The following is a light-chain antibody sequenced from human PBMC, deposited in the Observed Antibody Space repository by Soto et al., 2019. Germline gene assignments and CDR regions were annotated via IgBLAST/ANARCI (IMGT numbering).Light chain of an antibody. Sequence: DIQMTQSPSTLSASVGDRVTITCRASQSISSWLAWYQQKPGKAPKLLIYDASSLESGVPSRFSGSGSGTEFTLTIRSLHPDDFATYSCQQYNSYWTFGQGTKVEIK. CDR3: QQYNSYWT. CDR1: QSISSW. V-gene: IGKV1-5*01. J-gene: IGKJ1*01. CDR2: DAS.